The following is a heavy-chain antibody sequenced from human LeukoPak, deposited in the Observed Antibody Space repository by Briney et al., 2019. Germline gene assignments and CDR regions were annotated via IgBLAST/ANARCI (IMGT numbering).Heavy chain of an antibody. V-gene: IGHV4-34*01. D-gene: IGHD2-2*02. CDR3: ARGMGYCSSTSCYIGN. CDR2: INHSGTT. CDR1: GGSFSGYY. J-gene: IGHJ4*02. Sequence: SETLSLTCAVYGGSFSGYYWTWIRQPPGKGLEWIGEINHSGTTNYNPSLKSRVTISVDTSKNQFSLKLSSVTAADTAVYYCARGMGYCSSTSCYIGNWGQGTLVTVSS.